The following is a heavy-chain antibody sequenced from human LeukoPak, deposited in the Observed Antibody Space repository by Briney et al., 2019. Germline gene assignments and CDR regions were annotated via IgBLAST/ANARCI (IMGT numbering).Heavy chain of an antibody. CDR1: GFSLINCD. CDR3: ARNRVGFYYADAFDM. D-gene: IGHD5-24*01. CDR2: IHYDGSEK. V-gene: IGHV3-30*02. J-gene: IGHJ3*02. Sequence: GGSLRLSCAPSGFSLINCDMHWVRQTPGKGLGWVAFIHYDGSEKYYADSLKGRFTISRDNSKNTLYLQMNSLRGEDTAVYYCARNRVGFYYADAFDMRGQGTMVTVSS.